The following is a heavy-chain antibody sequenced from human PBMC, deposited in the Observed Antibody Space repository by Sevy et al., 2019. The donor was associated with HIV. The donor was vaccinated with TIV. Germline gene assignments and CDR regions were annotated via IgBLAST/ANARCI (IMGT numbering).Heavy chain of an antibody. Sequence: ASVKVSCKASGYTFIAYYMQWVRQAPGQGLEWMGWINPNSGDTNYAQKFQDRVTMTRVTSTSTAYMELISLRSDDTAVYYCARAYYDSSGWEPYFQHWGQGTLVTVSS. D-gene: IGHD3-22*01. V-gene: IGHV1-2*02. CDR1: GYTFIAYY. CDR3: ARAYYDSSGWEPYFQH. CDR2: INPNSGDT. J-gene: IGHJ1*01.